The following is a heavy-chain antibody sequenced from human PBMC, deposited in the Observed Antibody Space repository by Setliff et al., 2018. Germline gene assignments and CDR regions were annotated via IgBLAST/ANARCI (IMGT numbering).Heavy chain of an antibody. CDR1: GFTFSTYS. CDR3: ARSPANGGHDAFDI. V-gene: IGHV3-21*01. Sequence: LRLSCAASGFTFSTYSMHWVRQAPGKGLEWVSSISPSSIYIYYADSVRGRFTISRDNAKNSLYLQMNSLGAEDTAVYYCARSPANGGHDAFDIWGQGTMVTVSS. D-gene: IGHD6-25*01. CDR2: ISPSSIYI. J-gene: IGHJ3*02.